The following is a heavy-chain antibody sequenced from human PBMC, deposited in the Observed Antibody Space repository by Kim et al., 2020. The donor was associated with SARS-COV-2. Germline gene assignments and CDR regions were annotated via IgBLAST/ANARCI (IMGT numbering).Heavy chain of an antibody. V-gene: IGHV3-30*18. D-gene: IGHD5-18*01. CDR3: VKAFQQHPVAQYIDF. CDR2: ISSDAGIK. J-gene: IGHJ4*02. Sequence: GGSLRLSCVASGFTFSSFGIHWVRQAPGKGLEWVAHISSDAGIKSYADSVKGRFTISKDNSKNTLFLQMHSLRPEDAAVYYCVKAFQQHPVAQYIDFWGQGSPPTV. CDR1: GFTFSSFG.